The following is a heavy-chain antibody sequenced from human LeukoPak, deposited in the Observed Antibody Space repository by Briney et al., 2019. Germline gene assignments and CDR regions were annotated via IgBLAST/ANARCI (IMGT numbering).Heavy chain of an antibody. D-gene: IGHD6-13*01. V-gene: IGHV3-23*01. J-gene: IGHJ4*02. CDR3: ARDGGNSWDY. CDR2: ISGSGGNT. CDR1: GFTFSVYA. Sequence: PGGSLRLSCAASGFTFSVYAISWVRQAPGKGLEWVPAISGSGGNTYYADSVKGRFTISRDNSKNTLSLQMNSLRAEDTAVYYCARDGGNSWDYWGQGTLVTVSS.